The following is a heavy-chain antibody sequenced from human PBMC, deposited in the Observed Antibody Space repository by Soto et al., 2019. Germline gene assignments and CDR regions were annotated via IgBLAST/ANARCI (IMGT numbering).Heavy chain of an antibody. CDR3: ASPRITIFGVVIDDY. V-gene: IGHV4-30-4*01. D-gene: IGHD3-3*01. J-gene: IGHJ4*02. CDR2: IYYSGST. Sequence: SETLSLTCTVSGGSISSGDYYWSWIRQPPGKGLEWIGYIYYSGSTYYNPSLKSRVTISVDTSKNQFSLKLSSVTAADTAVYYCASPRITIFGVVIDDYWGQGTLVTVSS. CDR1: GGSISSGDYY.